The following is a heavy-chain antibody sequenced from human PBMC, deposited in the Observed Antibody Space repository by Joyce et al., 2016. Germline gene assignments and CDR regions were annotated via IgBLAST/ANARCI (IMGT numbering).Heavy chain of an antibody. D-gene: IGHD3-10*01. CDR2: VYPGDSDA. V-gene: IGHV5-51*01. CDR3: ARQTQDYYGSGSPDY. J-gene: IGHJ4*02. Sequence: EVQLVQSGAEVKKPGESLKISCKGSGYSFTGYWIAWVRQMPGKGLEWMGVVYPGDSDARYSPSFQGQVTISADKSITTAYLQWGSLKASDTAMYYCARQTQDYYGSGSPDYWGQGTLVTVSS. CDR1: GYSFTGYW.